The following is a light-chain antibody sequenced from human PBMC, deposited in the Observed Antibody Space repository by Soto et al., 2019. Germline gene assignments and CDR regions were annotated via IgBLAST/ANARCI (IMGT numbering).Light chain of an antibody. CDR2: GAS. CDR1: QSVSSSY. Sequence: EIVLTQSPGTLSWSPGERATLSCRASQSVSSSYLAWYQQKHGQAPRLLIYGASSRATGIPDRFSGSGSGTDFTLTISRLEPEDFAVYYCQQYGSSPRTFGQGTKVEIK. CDR3: QQYGSSPRT. V-gene: IGKV3-20*01. J-gene: IGKJ1*01.